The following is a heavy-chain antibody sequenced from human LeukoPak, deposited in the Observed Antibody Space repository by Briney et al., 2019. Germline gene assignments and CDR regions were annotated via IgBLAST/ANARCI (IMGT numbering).Heavy chain of an antibody. J-gene: IGHJ3*02. D-gene: IGHD6-19*01. CDR1: GYTLIELS. Sequence: ASVKVSCKASGYTLIELSTHWVRQVPGKGLEWMGGFDPEDGETVYTQKFQGRVTMTEDTSTDTAYMELSSLRSEDTAVYYCATGKERFSSGWPSLRDAFDIWGQGTMVTVSS. V-gene: IGHV1-24*01. CDR2: FDPEDGET. CDR3: ATGKERFSSGWPSLRDAFDI.